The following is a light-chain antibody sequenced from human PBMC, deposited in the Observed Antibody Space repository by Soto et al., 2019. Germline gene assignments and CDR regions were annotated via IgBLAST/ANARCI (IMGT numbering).Light chain of an antibody. CDR1: SSDVGSYNL. V-gene: IGLV2-23*01. J-gene: IGLJ2*01. CDR3: CSYAGGTSVV. CDR2: EDI. Sequence: QSALTQPASVSGSPGQSITISCTGTSSDVGSYNLFSWYQQHPGKAPKLMIYEDIERPSGVSNRFSGSKSGNTASLTISGLQTEDEADYSCCSYAGGTSVVFGGGTKVTVL.